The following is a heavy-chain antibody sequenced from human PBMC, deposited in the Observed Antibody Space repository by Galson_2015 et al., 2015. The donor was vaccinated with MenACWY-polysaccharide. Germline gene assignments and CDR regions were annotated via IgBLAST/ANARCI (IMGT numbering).Heavy chain of an antibody. Sequence: SLRLSCAASGFSLGAWYMSWIRQDPGKGLEWLSYISKSGDSIYYGDSVKGRFAISRDNAKNSLYLQLNSLEVVDTAIYYCAGGHYGLEVWGQGTTVTVSS. CDR3: AGGHYGLEV. CDR1: GFSLGAWY. J-gene: IGHJ6*02. CDR2: ISKSGDSI. V-gene: IGHV3-11*01.